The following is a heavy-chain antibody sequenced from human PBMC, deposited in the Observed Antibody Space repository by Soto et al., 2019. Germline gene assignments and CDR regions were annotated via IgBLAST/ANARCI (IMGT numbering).Heavy chain of an antibody. D-gene: IGHD3-10*01. V-gene: IGHV3-33*01. Sequence: QVQLVESGGGVVQPGRSLRLSCAASGFTFSSYGMHWVRQAPGKGLEWVAIIWYDGSNKYYADSVKGRFTIPRDNFKNPLVLQMNSLRAEDTAVYYCARGYCSGSYILDYWGQGTLLTVSS. CDR3: ARGYCSGSYILDY. CDR1: GFTFSSYG. CDR2: IWYDGSNK. J-gene: IGHJ4*02.